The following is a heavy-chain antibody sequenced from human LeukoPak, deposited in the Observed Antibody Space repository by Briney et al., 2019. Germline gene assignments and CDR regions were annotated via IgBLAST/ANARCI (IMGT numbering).Heavy chain of an antibody. CDR2: IYYSGGT. V-gene: IGHV4-30-4*01. J-gene: IGHJ4*02. CDR3: ARVDTAMVPPDY. CDR1: GGSISSGDYY. Sequence: SETLSLTCTVSGGSISSGDYYWSWIRQPPGKGLEWIGYIYYSGGTYYNPSLKSRVTISVDTSKNQFSLKLSSVTAADTAVYYCARVDTAMVPPDYWGQGTLVTVSS. D-gene: IGHD5-18*01.